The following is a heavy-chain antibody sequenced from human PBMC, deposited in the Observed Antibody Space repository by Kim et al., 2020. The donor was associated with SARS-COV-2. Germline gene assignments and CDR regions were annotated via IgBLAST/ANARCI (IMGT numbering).Heavy chain of an antibody. CDR3: ARLPDITGWPFDY. CDR1: GASISDDY. CDR2: FSYNKRT. J-gene: IGHJ4*02. Sequence: SETLSLTCTISGASISDDYWTWIRQPPGKGLEWIGYFSYNKRTSYNPSLKSRVSMSLDTSRNQFSLKLNSVTAADTAAYDCARLPDITGWPFDYWAQGTL. D-gene: IGHD6-19*01. V-gene: IGHV4-59*08.